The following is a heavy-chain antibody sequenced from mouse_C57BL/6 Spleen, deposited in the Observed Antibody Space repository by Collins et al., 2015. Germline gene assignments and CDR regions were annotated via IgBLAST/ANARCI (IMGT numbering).Heavy chain of an antibody. V-gene: IGHV14-3*02. J-gene: IGHJ2*01. CDR2: IDPANGNT. Sequence: EVQLQQSGAELVKPGASVKLSCTASGFNIKDTYMHWVKQRPEQGLEWIGRIDPANGNTKYDPKFQGKATITADTSSNTAYPQLSSLTSEDTAVYYCASLWLRRFFDYWGQGTTLTVSS. CDR3: ASLWLRRFFDY. CDR1: GFNIKDTY. D-gene: IGHD2-2*01.